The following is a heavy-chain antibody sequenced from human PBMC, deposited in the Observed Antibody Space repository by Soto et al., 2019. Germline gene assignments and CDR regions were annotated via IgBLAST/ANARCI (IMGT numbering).Heavy chain of an antibody. Sequence: PSETLSLTCAVYGGSFSGYYWTWIRQPPGTGLEWIGEINHSGSTNYNPSLKSRVTISVDTSKNQFSLKLTSLTAADTAVYYCARDKSTDLFDYWGERTLVTVSS. J-gene: IGHJ4*02. CDR1: GGSFSGYY. CDR2: INHSGST. V-gene: IGHV4-34*01. CDR3: ARDKSTDLFDY. D-gene: IGHD1-1*01.